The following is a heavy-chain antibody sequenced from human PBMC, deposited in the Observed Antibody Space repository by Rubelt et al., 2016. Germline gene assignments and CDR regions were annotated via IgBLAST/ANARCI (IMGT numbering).Heavy chain of an antibody. V-gene: IGHV3-74*01. Sequence: ESGGGLVQPGGSLRLSCSASGFTFSSYWMHWVRQAPGKGLVWVSRINSDGSSTNYADSVKGRFTISRDNAKNTLFLQMNSLRAEDTAVYYCARDYAHFYYYGMHVWGQGTTVTVSS. CDR2: INSDGSST. CDR1: GFTFSSYW. CDR3: ARDYAHFYYYGMHV. D-gene: IGHD3-16*01. J-gene: IGHJ6*02.